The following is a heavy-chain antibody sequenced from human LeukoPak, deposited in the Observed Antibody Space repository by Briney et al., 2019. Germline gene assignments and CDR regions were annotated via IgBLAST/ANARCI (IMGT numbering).Heavy chain of an antibody. V-gene: IGHV1-46*01. CDR2: INPSGSST. Sequence: GASVKVSCKASRYSFTSHYMNWVRQAPGQGLEWLGLINPSGSSTLYAQKFQGRVTMTRDMSTTTDYMELSSLRSEDTAVYYCARDLSSGVYSSSWLDYWGQGTLVTVSS. CDR1: RYSFTSHY. CDR3: ARDLSSGVYSSSWLDY. D-gene: IGHD6-13*01. J-gene: IGHJ4*02.